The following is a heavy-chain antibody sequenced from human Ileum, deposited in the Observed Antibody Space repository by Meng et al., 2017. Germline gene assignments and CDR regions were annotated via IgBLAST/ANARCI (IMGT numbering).Heavy chain of an antibody. J-gene: IGHJ3*02. Sequence: GGSLRLSCATSGFTFSSYWMTWVRQAPGKGLEWVASINQDGSRVEYPDSVKGRFTISRDNTKNSLYLQVNSLRAGDTAMYYCARDPDIALPGQGEDAFDIWGQGKMVNVSS. D-gene: IGHD6-19*01. CDR3: ARDPDIALPGQGEDAFDI. CDR1: GFTFSSYW. V-gene: IGHV3-7*01. CDR2: INQDGSRV.